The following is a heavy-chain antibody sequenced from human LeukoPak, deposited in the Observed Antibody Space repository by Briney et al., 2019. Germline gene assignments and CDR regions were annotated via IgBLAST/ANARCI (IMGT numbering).Heavy chain of an antibody. J-gene: IGHJ2*01. CDR3: ARHNGDYWYFDL. Sequence: PSETLSLTCTVSGGSISSYYWSWIRQPPGKGLEWIGYIYYSGSTNYNPSLKSRVTISVDTSKNQFSLKLSSVTAADTAVYYCARHNGDYWYFDLWGRGTLVTVSS. CDR1: GGSISSYY. D-gene: IGHD4-17*01. V-gene: IGHV4-59*08. CDR2: IYYSGST.